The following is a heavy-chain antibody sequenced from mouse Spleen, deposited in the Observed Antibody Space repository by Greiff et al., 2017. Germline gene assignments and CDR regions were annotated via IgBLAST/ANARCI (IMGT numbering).Heavy chain of an antibody. V-gene: IGHV1-63*01. Sequence: VQLQQSGAELVRPGTSVKISCKASGYAFTNYWLGWVKQRPGHGLAWIGYIYPGSGNTYYNEKFKGKATLTADKSSSTAYMQLSSLTSEDSAVYFCARGIYYGSSYEFAYWGQGTLVTVSA. J-gene: IGHJ3*01. D-gene: IGHD1-1*01. CDR2: IYPGSGNT. CDR1: GYAFTNYW. CDR3: ARGIYYGSSYEFAY.